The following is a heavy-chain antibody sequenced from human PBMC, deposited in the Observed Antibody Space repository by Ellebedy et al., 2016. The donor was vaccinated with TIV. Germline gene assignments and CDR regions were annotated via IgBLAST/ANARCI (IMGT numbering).Heavy chain of an antibody. J-gene: IGHJ6*02. Sequence: ASVKVSXKAPSYTFTNYGITWVRQAPGQGLEWMGWISSYNGNTNYGQHLQGRLTLTTDTSTSTAYMELRSLTSDDTAVYFCARDREWELPLEYYDMDVWGQGTTVTVSS. CDR2: ISSYNGNT. CDR1: SYTFTNYG. CDR3: ARDREWELPLEYYDMDV. D-gene: IGHD1-26*01. V-gene: IGHV1-18*01.